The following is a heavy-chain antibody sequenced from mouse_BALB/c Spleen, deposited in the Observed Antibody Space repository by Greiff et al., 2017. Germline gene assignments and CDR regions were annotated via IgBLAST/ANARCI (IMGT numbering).Heavy chain of an antibody. CDR1: GFTFSSYG. J-gene: IGHJ3*01. Sequence: EVQGVESGGDLVKPGGSLKLSCAASGFTFSSYGMSWVRQTPDKRLEWVATISSGGSYTYYPDSVKGRFTISRDNAKNTLYLQMSSLKSEDTAMYYCARRRYGYDGAWFAYWGQGTLVTVSA. V-gene: IGHV5-6*01. D-gene: IGHD2-2*01. CDR3: ARRRYGYDGAWFAY. CDR2: ISSGGSYT.